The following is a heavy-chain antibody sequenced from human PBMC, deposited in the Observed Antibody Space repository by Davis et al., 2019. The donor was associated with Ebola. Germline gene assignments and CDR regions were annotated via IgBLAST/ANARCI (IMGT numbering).Heavy chain of an antibody. CDR2: ISPYNGDT. CDR1: GYSFTSYG. CDR3: ALSLGYCCRTNCFSWFDP. Sequence: AASVKVSCKTSGYSFTSYGFSWVRQAPGRGLEWLGWISPYNGDTSDSQRVQGRVSLTTDTSTSTVYMELRSLTSDDTAMYYCALSLGYCCRTNCFSWFDPWGQGTLVTVSP. D-gene: IGHD2-2*01. V-gene: IGHV1-18*01. J-gene: IGHJ5*02.